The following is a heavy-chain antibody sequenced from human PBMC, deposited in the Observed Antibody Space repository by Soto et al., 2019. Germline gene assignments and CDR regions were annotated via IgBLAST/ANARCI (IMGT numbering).Heavy chain of an antibody. Sequence: ASETLSLTCTVSGDSISSYDWKWIRLPAGQGLEWIGRIYSSGSTNYNPSLKSRVTMSVDTSKNQFSLKLSSVTAADTAVYYCARDEQQWRGFDCWGQATLVTVYS. V-gene: IGHV4-4*07. J-gene: IGHJ4*02. D-gene: IGHD6-19*01. CDR3: ARDEQQWRGFDC. CDR1: GDSISSYD. CDR2: IYSSGST.